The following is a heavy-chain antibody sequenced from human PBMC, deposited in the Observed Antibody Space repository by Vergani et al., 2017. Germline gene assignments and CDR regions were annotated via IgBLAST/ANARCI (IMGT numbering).Heavy chain of an antibody. Sequence: EVQLVESGGGLVQPGGSLRLSCAASGFTFSSYSMNWVRQAPGKGLEWVSYISSSSSTIYYADSVKGRFTISRDNSKNTLYLQMNSLRAEDTSVYYCARDRPLFYWGQGTLVTVSS. J-gene: IGHJ4*02. V-gene: IGHV3-48*01. CDR1: GFTFSSYS. CDR2: ISSSSSTI. CDR3: ARDRPLFY.